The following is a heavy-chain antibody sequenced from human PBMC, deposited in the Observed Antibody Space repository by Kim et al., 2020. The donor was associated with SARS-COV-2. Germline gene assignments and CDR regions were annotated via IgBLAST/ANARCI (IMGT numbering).Heavy chain of an antibody. Sequence: NYAQKLQGRVTMTTDTSTSTAYMELRSLRSDDTAVYYCARGAMVWYPFDPWGQGTLVTVSS. J-gene: IGHJ5*02. V-gene: IGHV1-18*01. CDR3: ARGAMVWYPFDP. D-gene: IGHD5-18*01.